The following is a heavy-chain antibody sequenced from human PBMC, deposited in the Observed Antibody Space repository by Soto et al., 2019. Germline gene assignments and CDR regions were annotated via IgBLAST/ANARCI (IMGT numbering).Heavy chain of an antibody. CDR1: GGSISSNY. D-gene: IGHD6-13*01. J-gene: IGHJ4*02. CDR2: VYNSGST. Sequence: SETLSLTCTVSGGSISSNYWTWIRQPPGKGLEWIGYVYNSGSTNYNPSLKSRVTISGDTSKSQFSLKVNSMTAADTAVYYCARYRREAVAGYTLDNWGQGILVTVSS. V-gene: IGHV4-59*01. CDR3: ARYRREAVAGYTLDN.